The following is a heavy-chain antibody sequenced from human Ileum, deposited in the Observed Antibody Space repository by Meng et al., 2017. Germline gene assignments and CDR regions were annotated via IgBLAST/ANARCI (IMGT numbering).Heavy chain of an antibody. CDR3: AREGAYNGGDY. Sequence: QVHLVQPGPAVRKPGASVKVSCQASGYSFTNYGISWVRQAPGQGLEWMGWMNTDKGNTNYAQKFQGRVTMTRDTSTSTAYMELRSLRSDDTAVYYCAREGAYNGGDYWGQGTLVTVSS. V-gene: IGHV1-18*01. J-gene: IGHJ4*02. CDR1: GYSFTNYG. CDR2: MNTDKGNT. D-gene: IGHD1-1*01.